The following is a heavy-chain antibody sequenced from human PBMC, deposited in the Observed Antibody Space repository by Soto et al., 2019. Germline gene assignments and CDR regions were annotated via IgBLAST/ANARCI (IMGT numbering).Heavy chain of an antibody. Sequence: GGSLRLSCAASGFTFSNNAMTWVRQAPGKGLEWVSVITNTGGDSLYADSVKGRFTISRDNFKNTLYLQMNSLRAEDTAVYYCARVPRIRASGSCREFDYWGQGTLVTVSS. J-gene: IGHJ4*02. CDR2: ITNTGGDS. V-gene: IGHV3-23*01. D-gene: IGHD1-26*01. CDR1: GFTFSNNA. CDR3: ARVPRIRASGSCREFDY.